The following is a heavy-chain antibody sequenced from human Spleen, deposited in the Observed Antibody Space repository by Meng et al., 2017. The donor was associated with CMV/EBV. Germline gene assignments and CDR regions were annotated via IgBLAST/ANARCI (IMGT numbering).Heavy chain of an antibody. CDR3: AKEDYDVLTGSRFYFDY. J-gene: IGHJ4*02. V-gene: IGHV3-30*02. Sequence: GESLKISCSASGFTFNTHGIHWVRQAPGKGLEWVSFIRYDSSAYYYSDSVRGRFTISRDNSKNMLYLQMNSLRADDTAIYYCAKEDYDVLTGSRFYFDYWGQGALVTVSS. D-gene: IGHD3-9*01. CDR1: GFTFNTHG. CDR2: IRYDSSAY.